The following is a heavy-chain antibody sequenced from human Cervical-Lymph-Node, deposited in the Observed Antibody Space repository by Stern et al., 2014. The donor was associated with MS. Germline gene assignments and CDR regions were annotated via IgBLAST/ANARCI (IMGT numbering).Heavy chain of an antibody. CDR3: ARDPANQGRFDL. CDR1: GGSISSGHW. J-gene: IGHJ2*01. Sequence: QVQLQESGPGLVKPSGTLSLTCAVSGGSISSGHWWTWVRQSPWTGLEWIGEIYQTGKTNYNPSLKSRVTMSIDPSKNQFSLKLISVTAADTAVYFCARDPANQGRFDLWGLGTLVTVSS. CDR2: IYQTGKT. V-gene: IGHV4/OR15-8*02.